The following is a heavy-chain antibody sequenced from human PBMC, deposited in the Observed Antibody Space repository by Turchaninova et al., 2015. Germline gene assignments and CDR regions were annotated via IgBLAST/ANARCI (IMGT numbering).Heavy chain of an antibody. V-gene: IGHV2-5*02. CDR1: GFSLSTSGVG. J-gene: IGHJ4*02. Sequence: QITLKESGPTLVKPTQTLTLTCTFSGFSLSTSGVGVGWFRQHPGKALELLALLYWDDNKRYSPFLKRRLTITNDTSKNQXXLTXTXRDPVDTXXXYSAHKGGLXDPFXXWGQGTLVTXSS. D-gene: IGHD3-16*01. CDR2: LYWDDNK. CDR3: AHKGGLXDPFXX.